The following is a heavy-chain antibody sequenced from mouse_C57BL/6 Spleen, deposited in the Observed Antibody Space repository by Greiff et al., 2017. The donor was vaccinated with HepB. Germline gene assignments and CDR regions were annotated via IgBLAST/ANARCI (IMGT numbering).Heavy chain of an antibody. CDR3: ARSGDYPWFAY. D-gene: IGHD2-4*01. Sequence: VQLQQSGAELVRPGSSVKLSCKASGYTFTSYWMHWVKQRPIQGLEWIGNIDPSDSETHYNQKFKDKATLTVDKSSSTAYMQLSSLTSEDSAVYYCARSGDYPWFAYWGQGTLVTVSA. CDR2: IDPSDSET. V-gene: IGHV1-52*01. J-gene: IGHJ3*01. CDR1: GYTFTSYW.